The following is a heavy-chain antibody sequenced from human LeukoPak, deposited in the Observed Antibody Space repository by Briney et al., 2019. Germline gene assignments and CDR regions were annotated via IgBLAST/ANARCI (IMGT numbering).Heavy chain of an antibody. D-gene: IGHD3-22*01. J-gene: IGHJ4*02. CDR3: ARDRRYYDSSGYSL. CDR1: GFTFSNYA. V-gene: IGHV3-53*01. Sequence: GGSLRLSCAASGFTFSNYAMSWVRQAPGKGLEWVSVIYSGCSTYYADSVKGRFTISRDNSKNTLYLQMNSLRAEDTAVYYCARDRRYYDSSGYSLWGQGTLVTVSS. CDR2: IYSGCST.